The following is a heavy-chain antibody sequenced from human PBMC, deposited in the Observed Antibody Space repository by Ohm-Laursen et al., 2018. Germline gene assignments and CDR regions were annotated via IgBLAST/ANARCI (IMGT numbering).Heavy chain of an antibody. Sequence: SLRLSCAASGFTFSSYAMSWVRQAPGKGLEWVSAISGSGGSTYYADSVKGRFTISRDNSKNTLYLHMNSLSAEDTATYYCAKATSGWFPWDSWGQGTLVTVSS. D-gene: IGHD6-19*01. CDR2: ISGSGGST. CDR1: GFTFSSYA. J-gene: IGHJ4*02. CDR3: AKATSGWFPWDS. V-gene: IGHV3-23*01.